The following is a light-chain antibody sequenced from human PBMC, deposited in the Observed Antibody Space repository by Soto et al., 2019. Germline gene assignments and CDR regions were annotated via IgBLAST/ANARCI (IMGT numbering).Light chain of an antibody. CDR3: PQYSNWPRT. V-gene: IGKV3-15*01. Sequence: EIVMTQSPATLSVSPGERATLSCRASRSVSDYLAWYQQTPGQPPRLLIYTASTRATGIPARFSGSGSGTEFTLTISSLQSEDFAVYYCPQYSNWPRTFGQGSK. CDR2: TAS. CDR1: RSVSDY. J-gene: IGKJ1*01.